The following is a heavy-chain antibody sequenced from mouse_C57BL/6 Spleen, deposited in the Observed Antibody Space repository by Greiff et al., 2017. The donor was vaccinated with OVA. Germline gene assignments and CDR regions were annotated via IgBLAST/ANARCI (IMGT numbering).Heavy chain of an antibody. V-gene: IGHV1-26*01. Sequence: EVQLQQSGPELVKPGASVKISCKASGYTFTDYYMNWVKQSPGKSLEWIGDINPNNGGTSYNQKFKGKATLTVDKSSSTAYMELRSLTSEDSAVYYCARCPYGGNAMGYWGQGTSVTVAS. J-gene: IGHJ4*01. D-gene: IGHD1-1*02. CDR2: INPNNGGT. CDR1: GYTFTDYY. CDR3: ARCPYGGNAMGY.